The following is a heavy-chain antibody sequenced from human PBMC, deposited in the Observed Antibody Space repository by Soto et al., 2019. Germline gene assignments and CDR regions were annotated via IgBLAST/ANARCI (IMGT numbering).Heavy chain of an antibody. CDR1: GYSFTSYG. J-gene: IGHJ4*02. D-gene: IGHD1-26*01. V-gene: IGHV5-51*01. Sequence: GESLKISCKGSGYSFTSYGIGWVRQMPGKGLEWMGIIYPGDSDTRYSPSFQGQVTISAAKSISTAYLQWSSLKASYTAMYYCARLGVGIYSGSSSDYWGQGTLVTVSS. CDR2: IYPGDSDT. CDR3: ARLGVGIYSGSSSDY.